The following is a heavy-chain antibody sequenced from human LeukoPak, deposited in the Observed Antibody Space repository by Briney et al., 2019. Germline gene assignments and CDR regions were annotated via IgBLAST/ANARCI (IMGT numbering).Heavy chain of an antibody. V-gene: IGHV4-31*03. Sequence: SLTLSLTCTVSGGSISGGGYYWSWVRQHPGKGLEWIGYLHSSGRMYYNPSLKSRLTIAIYTSENQFSLSLRSVTAADTAVYYCARDRYGGKDDKYYYGVDVWGQGTTVTVSS. D-gene: IGHD3-16*01. CDR1: GGSISGGGYY. CDR3: ARDRYGGKDDKYYYGVDV. J-gene: IGHJ6*02. CDR2: LHSSGRM.